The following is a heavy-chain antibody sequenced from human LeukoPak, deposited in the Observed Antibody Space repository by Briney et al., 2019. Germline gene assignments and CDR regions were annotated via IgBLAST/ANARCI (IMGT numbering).Heavy chain of an antibody. V-gene: IGHV3-53*01. CDR1: GFTFSSYA. CDR3: ARRAVRDLHFDY. D-gene: IGHD5-24*01. CDR2: IYSGGST. Sequence: GGSLRLSCAASGFTFSSYAMHWVRQAPGKGLEWVSVIYSGGSTYYADSVKGRFTISRDNSKNTLYLQMNSLRAEDTAVYYCARRAVRDLHFDYWGQGTLVTVSS. J-gene: IGHJ4*02.